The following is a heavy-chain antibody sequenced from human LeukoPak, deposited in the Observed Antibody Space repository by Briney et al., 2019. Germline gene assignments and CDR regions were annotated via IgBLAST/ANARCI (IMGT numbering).Heavy chain of an antibody. CDR1: GGTFSIYA. Sequence: ASVTVSFTASGGTFSIYAISWVRQAPGQGLEWMGGIIPSFGTANYAQKFQGRVTITADESTSTAYLELSSLRSEDTAVYYCARSHRVVVPAAMDYWGQGTLVTVSS. D-gene: IGHD2-2*01. CDR3: ARSHRVVVPAAMDY. CDR2: IIPSFGTA. J-gene: IGHJ4*02. V-gene: IGHV1-69*13.